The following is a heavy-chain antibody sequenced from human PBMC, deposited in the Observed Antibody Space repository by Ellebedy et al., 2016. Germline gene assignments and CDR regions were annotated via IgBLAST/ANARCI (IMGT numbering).Heavy chain of an antibody. CDR2: INPSGGST. Sequence: ASVKVSXXASGYTFTIYYVHWVRQAPGQGLEWMGMINPSGGSTRYAQKFQGRVTMTRDTSTSTVYMELSSLRSEDTAVYYCARVRGHFDWARYFDYWGQGTLVTVSS. J-gene: IGHJ4*02. CDR3: ARVRGHFDWARYFDY. V-gene: IGHV1-46*01. CDR1: GYTFTIYY. D-gene: IGHD3-9*01.